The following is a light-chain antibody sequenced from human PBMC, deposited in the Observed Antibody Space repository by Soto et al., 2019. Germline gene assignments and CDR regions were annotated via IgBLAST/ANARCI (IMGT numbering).Light chain of an antibody. Sequence: DIQMTQSPSSLSASVGDRVTITCRDSQSITYWLAWYQQKPGRAPKLLIYDVFNLQSGVPSRFSGSGSGTEFTLTISSLQPDDSATYHCQQYHSFSFTFGQGTKLEIK. J-gene: IGKJ2*01. V-gene: IGKV1-5*01. CDR1: QSITYW. CDR3: QQYHSFSFT. CDR2: DVF.